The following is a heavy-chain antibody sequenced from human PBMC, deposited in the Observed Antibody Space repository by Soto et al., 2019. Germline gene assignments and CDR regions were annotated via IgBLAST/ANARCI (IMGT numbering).Heavy chain of an antibody. Sequence: SVKVSCKASGGTFSSYTISWVRQAPGQGLEWMGRIIPILGIANYAQKFQGRVTITADKSTSTAYMELSSLRSEDTAVYYCAKGSIAVAGYHHCFDYWGQGTLVTVSS. J-gene: IGHJ4*02. D-gene: IGHD6-19*01. CDR3: AKGSIAVAGYHHCFDY. CDR1: GGTFSSYT. CDR2: IIPILGIA. V-gene: IGHV1-69*02.